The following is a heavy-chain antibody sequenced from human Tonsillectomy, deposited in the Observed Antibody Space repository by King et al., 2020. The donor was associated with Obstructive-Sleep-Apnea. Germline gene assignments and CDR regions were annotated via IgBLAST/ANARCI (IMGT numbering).Heavy chain of an antibody. J-gene: IGHJ4*02. D-gene: IGHD3-9*01. Sequence: VQLVESGGGLVQPGRSLRLSCAASGFTFDDYAMHWVRQVSGKGLEWVAGIGWKTSTIGYADSVKGRFTISRDNAKNSLYLQMKSLTAEDTALYYCAKAALNYDILTGRFDYWGQGTLVTGSS. V-gene: IGHV3-9*01. CDR2: IGWKTSTI. CDR3: AKAALNYDILTGRFDY. CDR1: GFTFDDYA.